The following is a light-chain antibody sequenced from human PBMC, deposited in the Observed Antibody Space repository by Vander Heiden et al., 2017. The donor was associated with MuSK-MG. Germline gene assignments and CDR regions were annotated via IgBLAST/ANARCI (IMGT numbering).Light chain of an antibody. Sequence: DIQMTQSPSTLSASVGDRVTITCRASQSISSWLAWYQQKPGKAPKLLIYDASSLESGVPSRFSGSGSGTEFTLTISSLQPDDFATYYCQQYNSHWTFGQGTKLXIK. CDR3: QQYNSHWT. CDR1: QSISSW. J-gene: IGKJ1*01. V-gene: IGKV1-5*01. CDR2: DAS.